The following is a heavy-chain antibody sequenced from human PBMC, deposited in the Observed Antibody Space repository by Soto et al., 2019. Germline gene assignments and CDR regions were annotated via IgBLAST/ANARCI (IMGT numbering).Heavy chain of an antibody. CDR2: TSSTSTTI. J-gene: IGHJ6*02. V-gene: IGHV3-48*01. CDR3: AEGQVRGEGSDIPADYGVGG. D-gene: IGHD2-21*01. Sequence: GSLXLSCPPPGFTFTSYRMNSAPQAPGEGLQWVSYTSSTSTTIYHADPLKRRFTFSRDNSKNTLYLQMNSMRAEDTAVYYCAEGQVRGEGSDIPADYGVGGLGQGGTVTVCS. CDR1: GFTFTSYR.